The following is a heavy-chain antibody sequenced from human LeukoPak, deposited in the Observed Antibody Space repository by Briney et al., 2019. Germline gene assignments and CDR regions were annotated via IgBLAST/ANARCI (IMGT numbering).Heavy chain of an antibody. V-gene: IGHV4-39*02. CDR3: ARDLRAGKEYFQH. Sequence: SETLSLTCTVSGGSISGSSYYWGWIRQPPGKGLEWIGSIYYSGSTYYNPSLKSRVTISVDTSKNQFSLKLNSVTATDTAVYYCARDLRAGKEYFQHWGQGTLVTVSA. CDR2: IYYSGST. D-gene: IGHD6-19*01. J-gene: IGHJ1*01. CDR1: GGSISGSSYY.